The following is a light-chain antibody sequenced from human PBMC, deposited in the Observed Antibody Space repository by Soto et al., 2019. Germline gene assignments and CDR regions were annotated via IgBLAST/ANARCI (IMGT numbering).Light chain of an antibody. V-gene: IGKV1-12*01. Sequence: DIQMTQSPTSVSASVGDRVTITCRATQGLSDSLAWYQQKPGKAPKLLISVTSRLQRVVPSRFSGSASGTDFTLAIDRLQPEDLATYYCQQGHNWPLTFGQGTRLEIK. CDR3: QQGHNWPLT. CDR2: VTS. CDR1: QGLSDS. J-gene: IGKJ5*01.